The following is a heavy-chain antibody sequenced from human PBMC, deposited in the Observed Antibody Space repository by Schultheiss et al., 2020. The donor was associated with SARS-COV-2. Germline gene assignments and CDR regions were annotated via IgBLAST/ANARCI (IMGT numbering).Heavy chain of an antibody. J-gene: IGHJ4*02. CDR2: ISDYGSNT. V-gene: IGHV3-30*04. CDR3: ARVRGWYGLFDF. CDR1: GFTFSTYA. D-gene: IGHD6-19*01. Sequence: GGSLRLSCAASGFTFSTYAMHWVRQAPGKGLEWVAVISDYGSNTYYADSVKGRFTISRDNAKNTLYLQMNSLTTEDTAVYYCARVRGWYGLFDFWGQGTQVTVSS.